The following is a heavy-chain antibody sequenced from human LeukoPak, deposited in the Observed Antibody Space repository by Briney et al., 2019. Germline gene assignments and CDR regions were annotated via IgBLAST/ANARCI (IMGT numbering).Heavy chain of an antibody. D-gene: IGHD3-22*01. Sequence: SETLSLTCTVSGGSIGSYYWSWIRQPPGKGLEWIGYIYYSGSTNYNPSLKSRVTISVDTSKNQFSLKLSSVTAADTAVYYCASGYGYFQHWGQGTLVTVSS. CDR2: IYYSGST. V-gene: IGHV4-59*01. CDR1: GGSIGSYY. CDR3: ASGYGYFQH. J-gene: IGHJ1*01.